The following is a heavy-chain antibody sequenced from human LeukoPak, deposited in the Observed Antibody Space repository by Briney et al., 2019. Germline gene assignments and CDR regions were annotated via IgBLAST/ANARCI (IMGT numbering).Heavy chain of an antibody. Sequence: ASVKVSCKASGGTFSSYAISWVRQAPGQGLEWMGRIIPILGIANYAQKFQGRVTITADKSTSTAYMELNTLRSEDTAVYYCARGMVGATLGALDYWGQGSLVTVSS. D-gene: IGHD1-26*01. CDR1: GGTFSSYA. V-gene: IGHV1-69*04. J-gene: IGHJ4*02. CDR3: ARGMVGATLGALDY. CDR2: IIPILGIA.